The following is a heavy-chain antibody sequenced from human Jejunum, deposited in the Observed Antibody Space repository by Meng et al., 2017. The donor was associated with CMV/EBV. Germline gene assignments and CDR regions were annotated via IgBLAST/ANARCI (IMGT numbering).Heavy chain of an antibody. Sequence: QVQLKESGPGLVKPSQTLSLTCTVSGGSMSSGDYFWTWIRQPAGKGLEWIGRIYASGSTSYHPSLESRLTISVDTSKNQFSLKMSSVTAADTAVYYCARGRLQSEYFDYWGQGTLVTVSS. CDR2: IYASGST. D-gene: IGHD5-24*01. J-gene: IGHJ4*02. CDR3: ARGRLQSEYFDY. CDR1: GGSMSSGDYF. V-gene: IGHV4-61*02.